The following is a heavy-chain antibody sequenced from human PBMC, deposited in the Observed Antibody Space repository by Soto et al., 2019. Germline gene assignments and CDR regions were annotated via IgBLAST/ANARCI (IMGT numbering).Heavy chain of an antibody. CDR1: GYIFSSYS. D-gene: IGHD1-26*01. CDR3: ARPQSGGSYWGRIGMDV. CDR2: INPRGDGT. J-gene: IGHJ6*02. V-gene: IGHV1-46*01. Sequence: QVQLVQSGAEVKKPGASVKISCTASGYIFSSYSLHWVRQAPGQGLEWMGIINPRGDGTTYAQKFQGRVTMNRNTSTYTVYLELGSLKPEGTVVYYCARPQSGGSYWGRIGMDVWGQGTTVTVSS.